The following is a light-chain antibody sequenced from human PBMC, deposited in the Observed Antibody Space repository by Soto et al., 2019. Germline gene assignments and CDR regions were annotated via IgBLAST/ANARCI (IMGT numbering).Light chain of an antibody. CDR1: QSVGNSH. Sequence: ETVLTHSPGTLYFSPGERATLSCRASQSVGNSHVAWYQQRRGLPPRLLIYGASNRATGIPDRFSGSGSGADFTLTISRLEPEDFAVYFCQQYGNSPPGTFGQGTRL. J-gene: IGKJ5*01. CDR3: QQYGNSPPGT. CDR2: GAS. V-gene: IGKV3-20*01.